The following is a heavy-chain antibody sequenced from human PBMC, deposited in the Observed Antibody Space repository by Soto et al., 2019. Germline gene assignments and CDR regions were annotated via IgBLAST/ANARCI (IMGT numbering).Heavy chain of an antibody. V-gene: IGHV4-4*07. J-gene: IGHJ5*02. CDR2: FSTSGST. Sequence: SETLSLTCTVSGGSISSYYWNWIRQPAGKGLEWIGRFSTSGSTNYNPSLRSRATMSVDTSKNQFSLKLSSVTAADTAVYYCARGYRWFDPWGQGTLVTVPQ. D-gene: IGHD2-2*02. CDR1: GGSISSYY. CDR3: ARGYRWFDP.